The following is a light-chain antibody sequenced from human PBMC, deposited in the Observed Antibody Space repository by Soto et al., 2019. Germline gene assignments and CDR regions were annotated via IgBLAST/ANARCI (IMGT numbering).Light chain of an antibody. CDR1: QSVSSN. CDR3: QQYNNWPPWT. V-gene: IGKV3-15*01. J-gene: IGKJ1*01. Sequence: EIVMXQXPXXLSVSPGERATLSCRASQSVSSNLAWYQKKPGQAPRLLIYGASTRATGIPARFSGSGSGTEFTLTISSLQSEDFAVYYCQQYNNWPPWTFGQGTKVEIK. CDR2: GAS.